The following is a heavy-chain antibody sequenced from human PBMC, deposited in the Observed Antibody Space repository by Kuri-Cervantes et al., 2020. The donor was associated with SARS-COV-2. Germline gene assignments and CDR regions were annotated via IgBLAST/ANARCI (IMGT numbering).Heavy chain of an antibody. CDR3: ASCIAAAVVDAFDI. J-gene: IGHJ3*02. Sequence: ASVKVSCKVSGYTLTELSMHWVRQAPGKGLEWMGGFDPEDGETIYAQKLQGRVTMTTDTSTSTAYMELRSLRSDDTAVYYCASCIAAAVVDAFDIWGQGTMVTVSS. CDR2: FDPEDGET. D-gene: IGHD6-13*01. V-gene: IGHV1-24*01. CDR1: GYTLTELS.